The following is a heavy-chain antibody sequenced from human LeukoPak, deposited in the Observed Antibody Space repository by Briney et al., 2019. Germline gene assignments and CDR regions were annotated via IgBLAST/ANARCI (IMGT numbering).Heavy chain of an antibody. CDR2: INTNTGHP. J-gene: IGHJ3*02. CDR1: GYTFTSYA. CDR3: ATPGYFDWLYAFDI. D-gene: IGHD3-9*01. Sequence: ASVKVSCKASGYTFTSYAMNWVRQAPGPGLEWMGWINTNTGHPTYAQHFTGRFVSPLDTSVSPAYLQLSSLKADDTAVYYCATPGYFDWLYAFDIWGEGRMVSASS. V-gene: IGHV7-4-1*02.